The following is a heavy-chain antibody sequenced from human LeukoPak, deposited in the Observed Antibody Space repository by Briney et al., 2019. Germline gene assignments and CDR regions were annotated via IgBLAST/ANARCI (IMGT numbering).Heavy chain of an antibody. CDR1: GFTFSSYI. CDR2: ISSSSISV. CDR3: ARGPGAYCISTSCTRAQLGN. V-gene: IGHV3-21*01. J-gene: IGHJ4*02. Sequence: RGSLRLSCAASGFTFSSYIMNWVRQAPGKGLELVSSISSSSISVYYEDSWSVRFPSSGDNANNSLYLQINRLWAEDTAVYYCARGPGAYCISTSCTRAQLGNWGQGTLVTVSS. D-gene: IGHD2-2*01.